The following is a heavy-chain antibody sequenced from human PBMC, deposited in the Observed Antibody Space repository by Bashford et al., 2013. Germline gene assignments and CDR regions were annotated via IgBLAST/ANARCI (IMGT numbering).Heavy chain of an antibody. CDR1: GYSISSGYY. Sequence: SSETLSLTCAVSGYSISSGYYWGWIRQPPGKGLEWIGYIYYSGRTTYNPSLKSRVSMSIDTAKNVFSLKLTSVTTADTAVYYCARDRTEFGFDPWGPGSQVTVSS. CDR2: IYYSGRT. J-gene: IGHJ5*02. V-gene: IGHV4-28*03. D-gene: IGHD1-14*01. CDR3: ARDRTEFGFDP.